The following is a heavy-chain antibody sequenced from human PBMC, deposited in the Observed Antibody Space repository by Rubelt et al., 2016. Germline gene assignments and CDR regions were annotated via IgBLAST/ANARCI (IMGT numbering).Heavy chain of an antibody. CDR2: INHSGST. V-gene: IGHV4-34*01. CDR3: ARRHSPKRIFEWVIGKTLDY. CDR1: GGSFSGYY. D-gene: IGHD3-3*01. J-gene: IGHJ4*02. Sequence: QVQQQQWGAGLLKPSETLSLTCAVYGGSFSGYYWSWIRQPPGKGLEWIGEINHSGSTNYNPSLKSRVTISVDTSKNQFSLKLSSVTAADTAVYYLARRHSPKRIFEWVIGKTLDYWGQGTLVTVSS.